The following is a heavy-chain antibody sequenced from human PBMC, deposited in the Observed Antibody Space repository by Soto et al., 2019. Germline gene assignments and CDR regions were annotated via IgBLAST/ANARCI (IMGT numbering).Heavy chain of an antibody. D-gene: IGHD6-13*01. CDR1: GFTFSSYG. V-gene: IGHV3-30*18. J-gene: IGHJ4*02. CDR3: SKDLYSSSWTTPDY. Sequence: QVQLVESGGGVVQPGRSLRLSCAASGFTFSSYGMHWVRQAPGKGLEWVAVISYDGSNKYYADSVKGRFTISRDNSKNTLYLQMNSLRAEDTAVYYCSKDLYSSSWTTPDYWGQGTLVTVSS. CDR2: ISYDGSNK.